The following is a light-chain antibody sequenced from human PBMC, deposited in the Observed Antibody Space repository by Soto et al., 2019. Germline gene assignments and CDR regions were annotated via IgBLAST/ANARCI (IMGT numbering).Light chain of an antibody. CDR2: EVV. CDR1: SSDVGGYNY. Sequence: QSVLTQPASVSGSPGQSITISCTGTSSDVGGYNYVSWYQHHPGKAPKLMIYEVVNRPSGVSNRFSGSKSGITASLTISGLQAEDEADYYCTSYTNSSPLVFGTGTKLTVL. J-gene: IGLJ1*01. CDR3: TSYTNSSPLV. V-gene: IGLV2-14*01.